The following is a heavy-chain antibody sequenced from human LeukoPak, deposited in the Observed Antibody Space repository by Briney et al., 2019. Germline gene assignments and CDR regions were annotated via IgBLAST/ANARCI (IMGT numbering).Heavy chain of an antibody. CDR1: GFTFRSYA. D-gene: IGHD2/OR15-2a*01. Sequence: GRSLRLSCVVSGFTFRSYAMHWVRQAPGKGLEWVAVILNDGNNKYHADSVEGRFTVSRDNSKNTLYLQMNSLRAEDTAVYYCARGNKTFDPWGQGTLVTVSS. CDR3: ARGNKTFDP. J-gene: IGHJ5*02. CDR2: ILNDGNNK. V-gene: IGHV3-30*04.